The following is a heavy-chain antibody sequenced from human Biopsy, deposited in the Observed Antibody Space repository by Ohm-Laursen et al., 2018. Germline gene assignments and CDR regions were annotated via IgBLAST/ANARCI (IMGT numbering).Heavy chain of an antibody. CDR3: ARDSLVGGLS. CDR2: INQGGSEN. Sequence: SLRLSCTAPDFTFSGYAMSWVRQAPGKGLEWVANINQGGSENYYVESVKGRFTISRDNAKNSLYLQMNSLRAEDTAVYYCARDSLVGGLSWGQGTLVTVSS. J-gene: IGHJ5*02. V-gene: IGHV3-7*01. CDR1: DFTFSGYA. D-gene: IGHD2-8*02.